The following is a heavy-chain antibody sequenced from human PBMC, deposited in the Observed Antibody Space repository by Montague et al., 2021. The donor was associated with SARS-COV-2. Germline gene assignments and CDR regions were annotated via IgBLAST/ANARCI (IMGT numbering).Heavy chain of an antibody. D-gene: IGHD3-9*01. CDR3: ARLPVRYYDWLLDS. CDR1: GYSFTSYW. CDR2: IYPGDPDT. J-gene: IGHJ4*02. V-gene: IGHV5-51*01. Sequence: QSGAEVKKPGESLKISCKGSGYSFTSYWIGWVRQMPGKVLEWMGIIYPGDPDTRYSPSFHGRVTISADKSISTTYLQRSSVKASDTAIYYCARLPVRYYDWLLDSWGQGTLVTVSS.